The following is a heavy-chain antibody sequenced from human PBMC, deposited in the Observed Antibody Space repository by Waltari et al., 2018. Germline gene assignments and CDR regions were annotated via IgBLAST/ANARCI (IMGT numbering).Heavy chain of an antibody. V-gene: IGHV3-53*01. J-gene: IGHJ6*02. D-gene: IGHD1-26*01. CDR2: IYSGGST. CDR1: GFTVSSNY. CDR3: ARDVGWRGGGYYYYYGMDV. Sequence: EVQLVESGGGLIQPGGSLRLSCAASGFTVSSNYMSWVRQAPGKGLEWVSVIYSGGSTYYADSVKGRFTISRDNSKNTLYLQMNSLRAEDTAVYYCARDVGWRGGGYYYYYGMDVWGQGTTVTVSS.